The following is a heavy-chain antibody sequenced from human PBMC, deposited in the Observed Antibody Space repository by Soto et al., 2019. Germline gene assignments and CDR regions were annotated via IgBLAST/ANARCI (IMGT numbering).Heavy chain of an antibody. CDR1: GGSISSSSYY. CDR3: ARERDYYDSNGYYSTFDY. CDR2: IYYSGST. Sequence: SETLSLTCTVSGGSISSSSYYWGWIRQPPGKGLEWIGSIYYSGSTYYNPSLKSRVTISVDTSKNQFSLKLSSVTAADTAVYYCARERDYYDSNGYYSTFDYWGQGTLVTVSS. D-gene: IGHD3-22*01. J-gene: IGHJ4*02. V-gene: IGHV4-39*02.